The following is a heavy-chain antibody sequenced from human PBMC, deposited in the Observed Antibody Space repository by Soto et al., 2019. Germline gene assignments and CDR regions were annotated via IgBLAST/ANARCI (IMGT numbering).Heavy chain of an antibody. Sequence: EVQLLESGGGLVQPGGSLRLSCAASGFTFSNYAMSWVRQAPGKGLEWVSGISGSGGRTFYADSVKGRFTISRDNSKNPLYLQMDSLRVDDTAVYYCAMTLRGVGLYYEVDYWGHGTRVTGSS. D-gene: IGHD3-3*01. CDR2: ISGSGGRT. V-gene: IGHV3-23*01. CDR1: GFTFSNYA. CDR3: AMTLRGVGLYYEVDY. J-gene: IGHJ4*01.